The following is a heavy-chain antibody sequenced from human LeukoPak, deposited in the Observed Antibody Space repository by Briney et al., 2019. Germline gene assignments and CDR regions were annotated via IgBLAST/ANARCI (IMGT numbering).Heavy chain of an antibody. Sequence: GGSLRLSCAASGFTFSTSSMNWVRQAPGKGLEWVSYISGSSSTIYYADSVKGRFTISRDNAKNSLYLQMNSLRDEDTAVYYCARSLLLGTSVDYWGQGTLVTVSS. CDR3: ARSLLLGTSVDY. CDR1: GFTFSTSS. CDR2: ISGSSSTI. J-gene: IGHJ4*02. V-gene: IGHV3-48*02. D-gene: IGHD3-22*01.